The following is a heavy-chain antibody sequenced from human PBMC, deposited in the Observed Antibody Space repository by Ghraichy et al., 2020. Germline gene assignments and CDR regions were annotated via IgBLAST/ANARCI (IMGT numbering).Heavy chain of an antibody. D-gene: IGHD4-17*01. CDR2: LYSGDTS. V-gene: IGHV3-53*01. CDR1: GFSVNDNF. Sequence: GGSLRLSCAASGFSVNDNFMSWVRQAPGQGLEWVSVLYSGDTSYYAASVKGRFTLSKDSSKTMVYLQMNSLRVDDTAIYFCARFDYVDAFDVWGLGTMVTVSS. CDR3: ARFDYVDAFDV. J-gene: IGHJ3*01.